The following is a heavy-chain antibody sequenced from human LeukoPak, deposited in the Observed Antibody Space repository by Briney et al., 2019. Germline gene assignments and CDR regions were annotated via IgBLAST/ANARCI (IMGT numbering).Heavy chain of an antibody. V-gene: IGHV3-23*01. J-gene: IGHJ4*02. D-gene: IGHD1-26*01. CDR3: AKHDLHVLRELVY. CDR1: GFTFSSYA. CDR2: ISGSGRST. Sequence: PGGSLTLSCAASGFTFSSYAMSWVRQAPGKGLEWVSAISGSGRSTYYADSVKGRFTISRDNSKNTLYLQMNSLRAEDTAVYYCAKHDLHVLRELVYWGQGTLVTVSS.